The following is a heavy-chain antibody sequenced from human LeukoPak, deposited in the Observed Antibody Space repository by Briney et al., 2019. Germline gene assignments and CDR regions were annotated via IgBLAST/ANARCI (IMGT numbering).Heavy chain of an antibody. CDR1: GFTFSSYA. CDR2: ISGSGGST. CDR3: APDPARLLVGTP. D-gene: IGHD3-3*01. V-gene: IGHV3-23*01. Sequence: GGSLRLSCAASGFTFSSYAMSWVRQAPGKGLEWVSAISGSGGSTYYADSVKGRFTISRDNANNSLYLQMNSLRVEDTAVYYCAPDPARLLVGTPWGQGILVSVSS. J-gene: IGHJ5*02.